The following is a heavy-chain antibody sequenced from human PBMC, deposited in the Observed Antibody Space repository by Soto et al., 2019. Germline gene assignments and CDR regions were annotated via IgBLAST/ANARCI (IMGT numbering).Heavy chain of an antibody. CDR1: GGSISSSRYY. CDR2: IYYSGST. V-gene: IGHV4-39*01. D-gene: IGHD2-2*02. Sequence: QLQLQESGPGLVKPSETLSLTCTVSGGSISSSRYYWGWIRQPPGKGLEWFGSIYYSGSTYYSPSLRRRVTLSVDTSKNQFSLKLSSVTAADTAVYYCARNPFVVVPAAIKLEKGDWFEPWGQGTLVTVSS. J-gene: IGHJ5*02. CDR3: ARNPFVVVPAAIKLEKGDWFEP.